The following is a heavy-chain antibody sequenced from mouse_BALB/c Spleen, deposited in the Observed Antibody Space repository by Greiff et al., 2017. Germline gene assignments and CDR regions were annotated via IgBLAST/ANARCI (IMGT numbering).Heavy chain of an antibody. CDR3: ARHDSSGGD. V-gene: IGHV5-17*02. J-gene: IGHJ4*01. CDR2: ISSGSSTI. Sequence: DVKLVESGGGLVQPGGSRKLSCAASGFTFSSFGMHWVRQAPEKGLEWVAYISSGSSTIYYADTVKGRFTISRDNPKNTLFLQMTSLRSEDTAMYYCARHDSSGGDWGQGTSVTVSS. D-gene: IGHD3-2*01. CDR1: GFTFSSFG.